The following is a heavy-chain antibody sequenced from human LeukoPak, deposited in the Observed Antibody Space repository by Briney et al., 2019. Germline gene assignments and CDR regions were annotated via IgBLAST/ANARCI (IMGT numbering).Heavy chain of an antibody. D-gene: IGHD2-21*02. J-gene: IGHJ4*02. CDR3: ARDGVTSSVDY. V-gene: IGHV3-30*03. Sequence: PGRSLRLSCAASGFTFSSYGMHWVRQAPGKGLEWVAVISYDGSNKYYADSVKGRFTISRDNSKKSLFLQMNSLRAEDAAVYYCARDGVTSSVDYWGQGTLVTVSS. CDR2: ISYDGSNK. CDR1: GFTFSSYG.